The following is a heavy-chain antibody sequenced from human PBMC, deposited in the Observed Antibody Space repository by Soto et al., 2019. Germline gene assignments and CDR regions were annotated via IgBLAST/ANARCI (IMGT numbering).Heavy chain of an antibody. CDR2: ISGIGGST. Sequence: EVQLLESGGGLVQPGGSLRLSCAASGFTFTDYALSWVRQAPGKGLEWVATISGIGGSTYLADSVKGRLSISRDNSKNTVSLLMNSLRAEDTAVYFCARGSSGYISSCYYFDYWGRGTLVTVSS. D-gene: IGHD6-13*01. J-gene: IGHJ4*02. CDR1: GFTFTDYA. CDR3: ARGSSGYISSCYYFDY. V-gene: IGHV3-23*01.